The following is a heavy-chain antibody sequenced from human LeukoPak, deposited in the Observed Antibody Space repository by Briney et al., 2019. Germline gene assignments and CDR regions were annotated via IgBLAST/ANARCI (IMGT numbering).Heavy chain of an antibody. CDR2: ISGSGGST. V-gene: IGHV3-23*01. CDR1: GFTFSSYA. CDR3: AKDIGMVYAVDY. Sequence: GGSLRLSCAASGFTFSSYAMSWVRQAPGKGLEWVSAISGSGGSTYYADSVKGRFTIFRDNSKNTLYLQMNSLRAEDTAVYYCAKDIGMVYAVDYWGQGTLVTVSS. J-gene: IGHJ4*02. D-gene: IGHD2-8*01.